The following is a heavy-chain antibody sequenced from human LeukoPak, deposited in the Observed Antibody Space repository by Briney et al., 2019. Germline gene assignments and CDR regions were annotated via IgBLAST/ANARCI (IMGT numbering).Heavy chain of an antibody. CDR2: IYYSGST. Sequence: SETLSLTCTVSGGSISSSSYYWGWIRQPPGKGLEWIGSIYYSGSTYYNPSLKSRVTISVDTSKNQFSLKLSSVTAADTAVYYRARLPAVAGIFGYWGQGTLVTVSS. CDR3: ARLPAVAGIFGY. V-gene: IGHV4-39*01. J-gene: IGHJ4*02. CDR1: GGSISSSSYY. D-gene: IGHD6-19*01.